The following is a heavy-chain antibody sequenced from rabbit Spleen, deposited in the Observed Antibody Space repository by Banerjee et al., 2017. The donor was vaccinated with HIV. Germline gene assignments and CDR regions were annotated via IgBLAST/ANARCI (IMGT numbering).Heavy chain of an antibody. V-gene: IGHV1S40*01. D-gene: IGHD4-1*01. CDR3: ARETSSGWGVVSFYFNL. CDR1: GFSFSSGYD. J-gene: IGHJ4*01. CDR2: IYAGSGGTT. Sequence: QSLEESGGGLVKPGASLTLTCKASGFSFSSGYDMCWVRQAPGKGLEWIACIYAGSGGTTYYASWAKGRFTISKTSSTTVTLQMTSLTAADTATYFCARETSSGWGVVSFYFNLWGQGTLVTVS.